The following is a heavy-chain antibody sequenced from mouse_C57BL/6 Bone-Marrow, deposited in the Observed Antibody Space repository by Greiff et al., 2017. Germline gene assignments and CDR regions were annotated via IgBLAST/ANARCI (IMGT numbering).Heavy chain of an antibody. V-gene: IGHV1-63*01. D-gene: IGHD3-3*01. Sequence: QVQLKESGAELVRPGTSVKMSCKASGYTFTNYWIGWAKQRPGHGLEWIGDIYPGGGYTNYNEKFKGKATLTADKSSSTAYMQFSSLTSEDSAIYYCARWGLGDYWGQGTTLTVSS. CDR1: GYTFTNYW. CDR3: ARWGLGDY. CDR2: IYPGGGYT. J-gene: IGHJ2*01.